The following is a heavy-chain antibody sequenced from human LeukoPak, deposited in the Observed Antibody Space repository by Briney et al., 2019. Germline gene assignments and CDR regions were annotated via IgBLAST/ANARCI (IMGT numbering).Heavy chain of an antibody. Sequence: PSETLSLTCTVSGGSISNYYWSWIRQPPGKGLEWIGYIYYRGSTNYNPSLKSRVTISVDTSKNQFSLKLSSVTAADTAVYYCARYGYDGSGRGITMDDAFDIWGQGTMVTVSS. CDR2: IYYRGST. V-gene: IGHV4-59*08. D-gene: IGHD3-10*01. CDR3: ARYGYDGSGRGITMDDAFDI. CDR1: GGSISNYY. J-gene: IGHJ3*02.